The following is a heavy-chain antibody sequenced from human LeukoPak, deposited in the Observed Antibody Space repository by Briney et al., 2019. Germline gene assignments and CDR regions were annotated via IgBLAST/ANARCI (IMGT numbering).Heavy chain of an antibody. D-gene: IGHD6-19*01. V-gene: IGHV3-9*01. J-gene: IGHJ4*02. CDR3: AKDSLYSSGWLFDY. CDR2: ISWNSGSI. CDR1: GFTFDDYA. Sequence: GRSLRLSCAASGFTFDDYAMHWVRQAPGKGLEWVSGISWNSGSIGYADSVKGRFTISRDNAKNSLYLQMNSLRAEDTALYYCAKDSLYSSGWLFDYWGQGTLVTVSS.